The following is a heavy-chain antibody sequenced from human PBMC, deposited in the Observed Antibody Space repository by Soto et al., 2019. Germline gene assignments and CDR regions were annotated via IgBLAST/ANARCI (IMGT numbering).Heavy chain of an antibody. CDR2: ISGDAGRT. CDR1: GFTFSRYA. Sequence: EVQLLESGGGLVQPGGSLRLSCAASGFTFSRYAMSWVRQAPGKRLEWVSAISGDAGRTYYADSVKGRFTISRDNSKNTLYLQLSSLRAEDTAIYSCAKLAPAATYYFDFWGQGTLVNVSS. J-gene: IGHJ4*02. D-gene: IGHD2-2*01. CDR3: AKLAPAATYYFDF. V-gene: IGHV3-23*01.